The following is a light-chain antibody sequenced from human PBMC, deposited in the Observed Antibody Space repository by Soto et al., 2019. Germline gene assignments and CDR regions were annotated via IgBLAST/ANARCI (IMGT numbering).Light chain of an antibody. Sequence: DIVMTQSPDSLAVSLGERATINCKSSQSVLYTSNNNNYLTWYQQKPAQPPKLLIYWASTRESGVPDRFSGSGSGTDFTLTISSLQAEDVAVYYCQQYYSTPGWTFGQGTKVEIK. CDR1: QSVLYTSNNNNY. V-gene: IGKV4-1*01. CDR3: QQYYSTPGWT. CDR2: WAS. J-gene: IGKJ1*01.